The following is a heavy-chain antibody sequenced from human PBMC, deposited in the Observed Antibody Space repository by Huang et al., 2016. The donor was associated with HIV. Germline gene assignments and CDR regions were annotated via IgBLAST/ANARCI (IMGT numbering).Heavy chain of an antibody. D-gene: IGHD3-22*01. CDR3: VRDPRIQSWLNYFDY. Sequence: LRLSCAASGFTFSSYWMHWVRQAPGKGLVWVSRINSDGSSSGYADSVKGRFTISRDNAKNTLYLQMNSLRAEDTAVYYCVRDPRIQSWLNYFDYWGQGTLFSVSS. V-gene: IGHV3-74*01. CDR2: INSDGSSS. J-gene: IGHJ4*02. CDR1: GFTFSSYW.